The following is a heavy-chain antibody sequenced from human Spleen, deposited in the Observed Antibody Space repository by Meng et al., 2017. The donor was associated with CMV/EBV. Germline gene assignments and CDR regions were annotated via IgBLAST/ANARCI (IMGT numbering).Heavy chain of an antibody. Sequence: GESLKISCAASGFTFSSYSMNWVRQAPGKGLEWVSSISSSSRHIYQPDSVKGRFTISRDNAKNSLYLQMNSLKTEDTAVYYCASHGLRGYNYGLYAMDVWGQGTTVTVSS. CDR1: GFTFSSYS. V-gene: IGHV3-21*04. CDR2: ISSSSRHI. CDR3: ASHGLRGYNYGLYAMDV. D-gene: IGHD5-18*01. J-gene: IGHJ6*02.